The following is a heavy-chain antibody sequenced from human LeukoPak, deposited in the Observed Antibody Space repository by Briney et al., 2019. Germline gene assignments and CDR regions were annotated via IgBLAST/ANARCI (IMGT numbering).Heavy chain of an antibody. Sequence: TSETLSLTCAVYGGSFSGYYWSWIRQPPGKGLEWIGEINHSGSTNYSPSLKSRVTISVDTSKNQFSLKLSSVTAADTAVYYCARPRRGSSTSWYFDLWGRGTLVTVSS. CDR2: INHSGST. CDR1: GGSFSGYY. J-gene: IGHJ2*01. V-gene: IGHV4-34*01. D-gene: IGHD2-2*01. CDR3: ARPRRGSSTSWYFDL.